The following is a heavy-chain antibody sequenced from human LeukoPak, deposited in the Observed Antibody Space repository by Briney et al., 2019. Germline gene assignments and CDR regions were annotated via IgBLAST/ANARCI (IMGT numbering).Heavy chain of an antibody. Sequence: ASVKVSCKASGYTFTGYYMHWVRQAPGQGLEWMGWINPNSGGTNYAQKFQGRVTMTRDTSISTAYMELSRLRSDDTAVYYCARDQAATNTQVRFCLDWGQGTLVTASS. J-gene: IGHJ4*02. CDR1: GYTFTGYY. CDR2: INPNSGGT. V-gene: IGHV1-2*02. CDR3: ARDQAATNTQVRFCLD. D-gene: IGHD3-9*01.